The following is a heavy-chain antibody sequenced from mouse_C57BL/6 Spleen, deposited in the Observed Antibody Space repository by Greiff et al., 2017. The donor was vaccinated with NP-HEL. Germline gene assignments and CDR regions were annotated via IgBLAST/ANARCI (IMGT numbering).Heavy chain of an antibody. CDR3: ARSLYDYDGTWFAY. D-gene: IGHD2-4*01. Sequence: EVKLVESGGGLVKPGGSLKLSCAASGFTFSDYGMHWVRQAPEKGLEWVAYISSGSSTIYYADTVKGRFTISRDNAKNTLFLQMTSLRSEDTAMYYCARSLYDYDGTWFAYWGQGTLVTVSA. J-gene: IGHJ3*01. CDR2: ISSGSSTI. V-gene: IGHV5-17*01. CDR1: GFTFSDYG.